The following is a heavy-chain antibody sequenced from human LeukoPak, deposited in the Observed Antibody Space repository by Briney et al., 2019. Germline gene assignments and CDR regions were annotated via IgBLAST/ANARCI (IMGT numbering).Heavy chain of an antibody. Sequence: PSETLSLTCTVSGGSISSSSYYWGWIRQPPGKGLEWIGSIYYSGSTYYNPSLKSRVTISVDTSKNQFSLKLSSVTAADTAVYYCAREAVALINWGQGTLVTVSS. CDR2: IYYSGST. CDR1: GGSISSSSYY. D-gene: IGHD6-19*01. J-gene: IGHJ4*02. CDR3: AREAVALIN. V-gene: IGHV4-39*07.